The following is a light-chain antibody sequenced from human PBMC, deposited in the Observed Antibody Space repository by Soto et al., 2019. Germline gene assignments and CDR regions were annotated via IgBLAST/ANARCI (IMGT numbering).Light chain of an antibody. V-gene: IGKV1-5*03. Sequence: SCRASQSISTWLAWYQQKPGKAPKLLIYKASTLEVGVPSRFSGSGSGTEFTLTISTLQPSDFATYYCQQYNSYPWTFGQGTNVDIK. J-gene: IGKJ1*01. CDR1: QSISTW. CDR2: KAS. CDR3: QQYNSYPWT.